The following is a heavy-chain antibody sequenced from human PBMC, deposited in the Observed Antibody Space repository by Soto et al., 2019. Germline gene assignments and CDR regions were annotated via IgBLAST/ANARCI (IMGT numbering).Heavy chain of an antibody. CDR3: ARDPVVSSGWVRGMDV. V-gene: IGHV3-33*08. D-gene: IGHD6-19*01. Sequence: VQLVESGGGLVQPGGSLRLSCAASGFTFSSYSMNWVRQAPGKGLEWVAVIWYDGSNKYYADSVKGRFTISRDNSKNTLYLQMNSLRAEDTAVYYCARDPVVSSGWVRGMDVWGQGTTVTVSS. CDR2: IWYDGSNK. J-gene: IGHJ6*02. CDR1: GFTFSSYS.